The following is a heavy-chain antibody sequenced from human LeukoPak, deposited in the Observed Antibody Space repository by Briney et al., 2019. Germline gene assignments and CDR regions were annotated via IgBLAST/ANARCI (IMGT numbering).Heavy chain of an antibody. V-gene: IGHV3-30-3*01. CDR1: GFAFSSYA. CDR2: TSYDGSNK. D-gene: IGHD3-22*01. J-gene: IGHJ6*02. CDR3: AREWDQGYYDSSGYWLSYGMDV. Sequence: QTGGSLRLSCAVSGFAFSSYAMHWVRQAPGKGLEWVALTSYDGSNKYYADSIKGRFTISRDNSKNTLYLQMNSLRAEDTAVYYCAREWDQGYYDSSGYWLSYGMDVWGQGTTVTVSS.